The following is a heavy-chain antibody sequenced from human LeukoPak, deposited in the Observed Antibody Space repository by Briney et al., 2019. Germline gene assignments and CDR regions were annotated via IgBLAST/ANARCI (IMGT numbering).Heavy chain of an antibody. J-gene: IGHJ1*01. D-gene: IGHD4-17*01. CDR3: ARVLYGAEDYFQH. V-gene: IGHV3-23*01. CDR1: GFTFRSHA. Sequence: GGSLRLSCVGSGFTFRSHAMSWVRQAPEKGLEFVSGIYENGGTTYYADSVKGRFSISRDNSKNTLYLQMNSLRAEDTAVYYCARVLYGAEDYFQHWGQGTLVTVSS. CDR2: IYENGGTT.